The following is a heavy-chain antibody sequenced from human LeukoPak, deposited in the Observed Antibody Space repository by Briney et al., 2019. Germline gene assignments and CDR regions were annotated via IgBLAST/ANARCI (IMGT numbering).Heavy chain of an antibody. CDR2: IYYSGST. J-gene: IGHJ4*02. CDR1: GGSISSYY. Sequence: SETLSLTCTVSGGSISSYYWSWTRQPPGKGLEWIGYIYYSGSTNYNPSLKSRVTISVDTSKNQFSLKLSSVTAADTAVYYCARHDDSSGYYIPGFDYWGQGTLVTVSS. V-gene: IGHV4-59*08. CDR3: ARHDDSSGYYIPGFDY. D-gene: IGHD3-22*01.